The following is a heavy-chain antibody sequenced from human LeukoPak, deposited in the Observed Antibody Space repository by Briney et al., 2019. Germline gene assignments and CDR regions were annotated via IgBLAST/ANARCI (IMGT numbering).Heavy chain of an antibody. V-gene: IGHV4-59*01. Sequence: SETLSLTCTVSGGSISSYYWSWIRQPPGKGLEWIGYIYYSGSTNYNPSLKSRVTISVDTSKNQFSLKLSSVTAADTAVYYCARGYCSGSTCYYFDYWGQETLVTVSS. D-gene: IGHD2-15*01. CDR3: ARGYCSGSTCYYFDY. J-gene: IGHJ4*02. CDR2: IYYSGST. CDR1: GGSISSYY.